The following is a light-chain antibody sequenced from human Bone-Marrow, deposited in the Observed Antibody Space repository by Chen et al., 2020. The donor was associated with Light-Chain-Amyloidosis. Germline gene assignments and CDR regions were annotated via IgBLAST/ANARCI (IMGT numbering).Light chain of an antibody. Sequence: EIVLTQSPGTQSLSPGERATLSCRASQSVSSSYLAWYQQKPGQAPSLLIYGASSSATGIPDRFSGSGSGTDFTLAISRLEPEDFAVYYCQQYGSSPKTFGQGTKLEIK. CDR1: QSVSSSY. J-gene: IGKJ2*01. CDR3: QQYGSSPKT. CDR2: GAS. V-gene: IGKV3-20*01.